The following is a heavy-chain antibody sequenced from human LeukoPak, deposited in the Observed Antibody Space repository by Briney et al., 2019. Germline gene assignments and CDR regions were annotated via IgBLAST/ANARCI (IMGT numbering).Heavy chain of an antibody. CDR2: INHSGST. J-gene: IGHJ5*02. CDR1: GGSISSYY. CDR3: ATTGIAAAGNHH. D-gene: IGHD6-13*01. Sequence: SETLSLTCTVSGGSISSYYWSWIRQPPGKGLEWIGEINHSGSTNYNPSLKSRVTISVDTSKNQFSLKLSSVTAADTAVYYCATTGIAAAGNHHWGQGTLVTVSS. V-gene: IGHV4-34*01.